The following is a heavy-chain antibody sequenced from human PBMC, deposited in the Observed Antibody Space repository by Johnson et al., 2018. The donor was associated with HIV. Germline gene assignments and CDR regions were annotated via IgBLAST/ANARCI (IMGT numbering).Heavy chain of an antibody. J-gene: IGHJ3*02. CDR1: GFTFSSYA. Sequence: QVQLVESGGGVVQPGRSLRLSCAASGFTFSSYAMHWVRQAPGKGLEWVAVISYDVSNTYYADSGKGRFTLSRDNSKNTLYLQMNSLRAEDTAVYYCARDWGAFDIWGQGTMVTVSS. CDR3: ARDWGAFDI. V-gene: IGHV3-30*04. CDR2: ISYDVSNT. D-gene: IGHD3-16*01.